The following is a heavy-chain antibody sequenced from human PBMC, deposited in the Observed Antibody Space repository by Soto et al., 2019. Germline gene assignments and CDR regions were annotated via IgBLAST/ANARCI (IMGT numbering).Heavy chain of an antibody. D-gene: IGHD5-18*01. V-gene: IGHV4-59*01. CDR2: IYYSGST. J-gene: IGHJ6*02. CDR3: ARDRIVDTAMVLRYYYYGMDV. Sequence: QVQLQESGPGLVKPSETLSLTCTVSGGSISSYYWSWIRQPPGKGLEWIGYIYYSGSTNYNPSLTSRVTISVDTSKNQFSLKLSSVTAADTAVYYCARDRIVDTAMVLRYYYYGMDVWGQGTTVTVSS. CDR1: GGSISSYY.